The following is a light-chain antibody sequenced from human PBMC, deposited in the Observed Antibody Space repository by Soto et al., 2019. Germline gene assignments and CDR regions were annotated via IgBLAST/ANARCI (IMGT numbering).Light chain of an antibody. CDR3: QQYNNWPPWT. CDR2: GAS. V-gene: IGKV3-15*01. Sequence: EIVMTHSPSTLSVSPGERATLYCMDSQSVSSNLAWYQQKPGQAPRLLIYGASTRATGIPARFSGSGSGTEFTLTISSLQSEDFAVYYCQQYNNWPPWTFGKGTKVDIK. CDR1: QSVSSN. J-gene: IGKJ1*01.